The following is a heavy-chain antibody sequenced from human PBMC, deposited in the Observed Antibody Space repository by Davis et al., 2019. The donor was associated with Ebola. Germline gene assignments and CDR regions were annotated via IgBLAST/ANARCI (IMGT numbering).Heavy chain of an antibody. Sequence: SETLSLTCTVSGGSISSSSYYWGWIRQPPGKGLEWIGSIYYSGSTKYNPSLKSRVTISLDTSKNRFSLKLTSVTAADTAVYFCASGHWGRAFYLDYWGQGTLVTVSS. CDR1: GGSISSSSYY. CDR2: IYYSGST. J-gene: IGHJ4*02. V-gene: IGHV4-39*07. D-gene: IGHD3-16*01. CDR3: ASGHWGRAFYLDY.